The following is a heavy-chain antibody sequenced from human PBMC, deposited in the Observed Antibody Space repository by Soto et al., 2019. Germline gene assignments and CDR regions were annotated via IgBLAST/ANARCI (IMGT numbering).Heavy chain of an antibody. Sequence: QVQLQESGSGLVKPSQTPSVTCAVSGGSMSSGGHSWSWIRQSPGEGLEWIGCIYATGKTYYNPSLKSRVTISVDTSKNQFSLNVTSVTAADTAVYYCARAPPGPSPRWDVWGQGTTVTVSS. V-gene: IGHV4-30-2*06. J-gene: IGHJ6*02. D-gene: IGHD3-10*01. CDR1: GGSMSSGGHS. CDR2: IYATGKT. CDR3: ARAPPGPSPRWDV.